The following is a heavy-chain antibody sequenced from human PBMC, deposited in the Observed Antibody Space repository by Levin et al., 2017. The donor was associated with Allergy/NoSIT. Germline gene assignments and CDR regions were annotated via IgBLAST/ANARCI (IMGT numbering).Heavy chain of an antibody. D-gene: IGHD5-18*01. CDR2: IYLSGST. V-gene: IGHV4-30-2*01. J-gene: IGHJ4*01. Sequence: SETLSLTCAVSGGSISSGGYSWSWIRQPPGKGLEWIGNIYLSGSTNDNPSLKSRVTMSVDRSKNQFSLKLCYVTAADTAVYYCTRVAGYSYGYYFDYWGPGNLVTVSS. CDR1: GGSISSGGYS. CDR3: TRVAGYSYGYYFDY.